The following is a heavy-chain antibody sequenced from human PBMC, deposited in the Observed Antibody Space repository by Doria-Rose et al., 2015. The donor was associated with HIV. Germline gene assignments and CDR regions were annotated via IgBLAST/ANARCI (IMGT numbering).Heavy chain of an antibody. CDR2: ISSTSAYI. V-gene: IGHV3-21*01. CDR3: ATGVTLDY. CDR1: GFTFSSHR. J-gene: IGHJ4*02. D-gene: IGHD3-3*01. Sequence: VQLQESGGGLVKPGGSLRLSCATSGFTFSSHRINWVRQTHGKGLEWVSSISSTSAYINYADSVRGRFTISRDTARNSLYLQMDSLRAEDTAIYYCATGVTLDYWGQGTLVTVSS.